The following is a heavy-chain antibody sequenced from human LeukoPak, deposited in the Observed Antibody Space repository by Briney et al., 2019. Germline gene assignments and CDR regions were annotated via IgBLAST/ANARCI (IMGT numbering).Heavy chain of an antibody. V-gene: IGHV3-48*04. Sequence: PGGSLRLSCAASGFTFSNYNMNWVRQAPGKGLEGVSYISSSSSTIYYADSVKGRFTISRDSAKNSLYLQMNSLRAEDTAVYYCARESVGATAGMDYWGQGTRVTVSS. J-gene: IGHJ4*02. D-gene: IGHD1-26*01. CDR3: ARESVGATAGMDY. CDR2: ISSSSSTI. CDR1: GFTFSNYN.